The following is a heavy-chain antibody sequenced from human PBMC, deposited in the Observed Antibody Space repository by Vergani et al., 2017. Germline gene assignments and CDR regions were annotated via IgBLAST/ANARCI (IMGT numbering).Heavy chain of an antibody. CDR2: INSDGSST. D-gene: IGHD3-22*01. CDR1: GITFSSYW. CDR3: ARLSYDTTPYLQGGYDC. Sequence: EVQLVESGGGLVQPGGSLRLSCAASGITFSSYWMHWVRQAPGKGLVWVSRINSDGSSTSYADSVKGRFTISRDNAKNTLYLQMNSLRAEDTAVYYCARLSYDTTPYLQGGYDCWGQGTLVSVSS. V-gene: IGHV3-74*01. J-gene: IGHJ4*02.